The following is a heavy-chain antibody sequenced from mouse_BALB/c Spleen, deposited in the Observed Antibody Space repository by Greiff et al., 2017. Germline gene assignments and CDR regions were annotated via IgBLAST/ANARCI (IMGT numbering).Heavy chain of an antibody. D-gene: IGHD1-2*01. J-gene: IGHJ2*01. Sequence: QVQLKESGPELVKPGASVKISCKASGYAFSSSWMNWVKQRPGQGLEWIGRIYPGDGDTNYNGKFKGKATLTADKSSSTAYMQLSSLTSVDSAVYFCAREDYGYPFDYWGQGTTLTVSS. CDR1: GYAFSSSW. CDR3: AREDYGYPFDY. V-gene: IGHV1-82*01. CDR2: IYPGDGDT.